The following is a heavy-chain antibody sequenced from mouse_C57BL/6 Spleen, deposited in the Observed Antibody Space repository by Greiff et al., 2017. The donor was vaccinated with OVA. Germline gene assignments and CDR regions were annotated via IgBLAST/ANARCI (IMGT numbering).Heavy chain of an antibody. D-gene: IGHD1-1*01. Sequence: DVKLVESGGGLVKPGGSLKLSCAASGFTFSDYGMHWVRQAPEKGLEWVAYISSGSSTIYYADTVKGRFTISRDNAKNTLFLQMTSLRSEDTAIYYCARNYGSGYFDVWGTGTTVTVSS. J-gene: IGHJ1*03. CDR1: GFTFSDYG. CDR2: ISSGSSTI. CDR3: ARNYGSGYFDV. V-gene: IGHV5-17*01.